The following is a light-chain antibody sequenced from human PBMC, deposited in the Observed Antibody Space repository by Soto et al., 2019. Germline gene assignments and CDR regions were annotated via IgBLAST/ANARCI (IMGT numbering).Light chain of an antibody. CDR3: MPAVKPLYT. V-gene: IGKV2-28*01. CDR2: LGS. CDR1: QSLLYENGYTY. Sequence: DIVMTQSPLSLPVTPGEPASISCRSSQSLLYENGYTYFDWYVQKPGQPPQLLIYLGSNRPSGVPDRFSGSVTGTDFMLKISRVETEDVGVFYCMPAVKPLYTFGEGTKLEIK. J-gene: IGKJ2*01.